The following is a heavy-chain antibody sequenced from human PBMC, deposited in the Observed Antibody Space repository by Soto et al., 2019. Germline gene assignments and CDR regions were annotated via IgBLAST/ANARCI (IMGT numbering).Heavy chain of an antibody. V-gene: IGHV5-10-1*01. CDR3: ASQGVVAATPLGSYYYGMDV. CDR1: GYSFTSYW. J-gene: IGHJ6*02. D-gene: IGHD2-15*01. CDR2: IDPSDSYT. Sequence: PGESLKISCKGSGYSFTSYWISWVRQMPGKGLEWMGRIDPSDSYTNYSPSFQGHVTISADKSISTAYLQWSSLKASDTAMYYCASQGVVAATPLGSYYYGMDVWGQGTTVTVSS.